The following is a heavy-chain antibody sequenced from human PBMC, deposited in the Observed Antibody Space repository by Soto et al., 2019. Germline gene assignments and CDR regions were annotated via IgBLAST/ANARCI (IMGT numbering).Heavy chain of an antibody. J-gene: IGHJ3*02. CDR3: ARDRAHGFDI. CDR2: ISADKGNT. CDR1: GYTFTSNG. Sequence: GASVKASCKSSGYTFTSNGISCVRQAPGQGLEWMGWISADKGNTNYAQKLQGRVTMTRDTSTSTVYMELRSLRSEDTAVYFCARDRAHGFDIWGQGTMVTVSS. V-gene: IGHV1-18*01.